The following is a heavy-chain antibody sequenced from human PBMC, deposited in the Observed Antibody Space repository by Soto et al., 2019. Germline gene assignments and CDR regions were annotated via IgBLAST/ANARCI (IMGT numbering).Heavy chain of an antibody. J-gene: IGHJ3*02. CDR2: IYYSGST. CDR1: GGSISSYY. Sequence: WETLSLTCTVSGGSISSYYWSWIRQPPGKGLEWIGYIYYSGSTNYNPSLKSRVTISVDTSKNQFSLKLSSVTAADTAVYYCARDRRWLQFRYAFDIWGQGTMVTVSS. V-gene: IGHV4-59*01. CDR3: ARDRRWLQFRYAFDI. D-gene: IGHD5-12*01.